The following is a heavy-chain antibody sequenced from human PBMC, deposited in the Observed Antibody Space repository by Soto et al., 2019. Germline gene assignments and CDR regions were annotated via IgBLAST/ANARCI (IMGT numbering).Heavy chain of an antibody. V-gene: IGHV3-23*01. CDR2: VSGSGGST. D-gene: IGHD3-10*01. J-gene: IGHJ4*01. CDR3: AKSMGSGSLPRKPFDY. CDR1: GFTFSSYA. Sequence: EVQLLESGGGLVQPGGALRLSCAASGFTFSSYAMSWVRQAPGKGLEWVSSVSGSGGSTDYTGSVKGRFTISRDSSKNTLYLQMNSVRAEDTAVYHCAKSMGSGSLPRKPFDYWGHGTLVTVSS.